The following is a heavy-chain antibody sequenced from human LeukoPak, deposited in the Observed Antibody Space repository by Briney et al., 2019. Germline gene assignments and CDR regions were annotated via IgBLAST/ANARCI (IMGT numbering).Heavy chain of an antibody. J-gene: IGHJ6*03. CDR2: IYYSGST. V-gene: IGHV4-39*01. CDR3: ARHGFKDYYYYYMDV. Sequence: SETLSLTCTVSGGSISSSSYYWGWIRQPPGTGLEWIGSIYYSGSTYYNPSLKSRVTISVDTSKNQFSLKLSSVAAADTAVYYCARHGFKDYYYYYMDVWGKGTTVTVSS. CDR1: GGSISSSSYY.